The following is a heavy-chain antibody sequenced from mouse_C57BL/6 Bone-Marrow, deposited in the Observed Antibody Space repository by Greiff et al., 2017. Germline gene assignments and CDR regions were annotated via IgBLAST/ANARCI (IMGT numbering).Heavy chain of an antibody. Sequence: EVKLQQSGTVLARPGASVKMSCKTSGYTFTSYWMHWVKQRPGQGLEWIGAIYPGNSDTSYNQKFKGKAKLTAVTSASTAYMELISLTNEDSAVYYCTRSNYGSSYNYAMDYWGQGTSVTVSS. CDR2: IYPGNSDT. CDR1: GYTFTSYW. CDR3: TRSNYGSSYNYAMDY. V-gene: IGHV1-5*01. D-gene: IGHD1-1*01. J-gene: IGHJ4*01.